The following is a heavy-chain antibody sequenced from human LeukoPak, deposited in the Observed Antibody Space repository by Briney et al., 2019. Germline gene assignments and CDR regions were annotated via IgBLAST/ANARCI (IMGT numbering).Heavy chain of an antibody. CDR3: ARYIAAAGYYYYYYGMDV. CDR1: GGSFSGYY. J-gene: IGHJ6*02. V-gene: IGHV4-34*01. CDR2: INHSGST. Sequence: SETLSLTCAVYGGSFSGYYWSWIRQPPGKGLEWIGEINHSGSTNYNPSPKSRVTISVDTSKNQFSLKLSSVTAADTAVYYCARYIAAAGYYYYYYGMDVWGQGTTVTVSS. D-gene: IGHD6-13*01.